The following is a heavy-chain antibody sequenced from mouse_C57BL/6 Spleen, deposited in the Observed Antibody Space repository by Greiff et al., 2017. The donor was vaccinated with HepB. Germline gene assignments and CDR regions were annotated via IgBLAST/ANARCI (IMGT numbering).Heavy chain of an antibody. D-gene: IGHD2-4*01. V-gene: IGHV5-16*01. CDR2: INYDGSST. CDR1: GFTFSDYY. CDR3: ARDDDSWFAY. Sequence: EVKVVESEGGLVQPGSSMKLSCTASGFTFSDYYMAWVRQVPEKGLEWVANINYDGSSTYYLDSLKSRFIISRDNAKNILYLQMSSLKSEDTATYYCARDDDSWFAYWGQGTLVTVSA. J-gene: IGHJ3*01.